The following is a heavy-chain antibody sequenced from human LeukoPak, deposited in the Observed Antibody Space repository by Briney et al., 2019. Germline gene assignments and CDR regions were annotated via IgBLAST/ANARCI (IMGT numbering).Heavy chain of an antibody. V-gene: IGHV3-30-3*01. D-gene: IGHD2-2*01. CDR1: GFTFSTYA. J-gene: IGHJ4*02. Sequence: GRSLRLSCAASGFTFSTYAIHWVRQAPGKGLEWVAVISYDGSNKHYADSVKGRFTISRDNSKNTLYLQMNSLRAEDTAVYYCARNARRGDFDYWGQGTLVTVSS. CDR2: ISYDGSNK. CDR3: ARNARRGDFDY.